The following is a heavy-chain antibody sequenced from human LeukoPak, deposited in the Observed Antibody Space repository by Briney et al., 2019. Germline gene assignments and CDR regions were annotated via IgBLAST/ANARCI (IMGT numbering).Heavy chain of an antibody. D-gene: IGHD3-22*01. CDR3: ARDSEDSSGYPFFDY. V-gene: IGHV3-11*04. CDR1: GFTFSDYY. J-gene: IGHJ4*02. Sequence: GGSLRLSCAASGFTFSDYYLSWIRQAPGKGLEWVSYISSSGSTIYYADSVKGRFTISRDNAKNSLYLQMNSLRAEDTAVYYCARDSEDSSGYPFFDYWGQGTLVTVSS. CDR2: ISSSGSTI.